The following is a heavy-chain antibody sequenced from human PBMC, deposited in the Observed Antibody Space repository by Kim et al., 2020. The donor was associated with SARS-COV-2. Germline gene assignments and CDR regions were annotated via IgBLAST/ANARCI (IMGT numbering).Heavy chain of an antibody. J-gene: IGHJ4*02. Sequence: GGSLRLSCAASGFTFSSYAMSWVRQAPGKGLEWVSAISGSGGSTYYADSVKGRFTISRDNSKNTLYLQMNSLRAEDTAVYYCAKGGAYYDFWSGYYALYYFDYWGQGTLVTVSS. D-gene: IGHD3-3*01. V-gene: IGHV3-23*01. CDR2: ISGSGGST. CDR1: GFTFSSYA. CDR3: AKGGAYYDFWSGYYALYYFDY.